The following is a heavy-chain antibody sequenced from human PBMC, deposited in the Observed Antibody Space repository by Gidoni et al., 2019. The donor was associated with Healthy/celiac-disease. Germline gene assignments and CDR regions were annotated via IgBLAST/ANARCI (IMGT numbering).Heavy chain of an antibody. CDR3: AKGYNFWSGSHLDY. CDR1: GFPFSTYA. Sequence: EVQLLESGGGLVQPGGSLRLSCAASGFPFSTYAMSWVRQAPGKGLEWVSIMIGSGGSTYYADSVKGRFTISRDNSKKTLYLQMNSLRAEDTAVYYCAKGYNFWSGSHLDYWGQGTLVTVSS. J-gene: IGHJ4*02. CDR2: MIGSGGST. V-gene: IGHV3-23*01. D-gene: IGHD3-3*01.